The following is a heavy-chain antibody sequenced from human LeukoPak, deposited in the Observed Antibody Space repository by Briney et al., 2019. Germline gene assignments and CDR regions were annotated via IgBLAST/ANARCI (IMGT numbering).Heavy chain of an antibody. J-gene: IGHJ2*01. CDR1: GGSVSSGNYY. D-gene: IGHD1-26*01. V-gene: IGHV4-61*01. CDR3: ARGVGAVYWYFDL. CDR2: IYYSGST. Sequence: SETLSLTCTVSGGSVSSGNYYWSWIRQPPGKGLEWIGYIYYSGSTNYNPSLKSRVTISVDTSKNQFSLKLTSVTAADTAVYYCARGVGAVYWYFDLWGRGTLVTVSS.